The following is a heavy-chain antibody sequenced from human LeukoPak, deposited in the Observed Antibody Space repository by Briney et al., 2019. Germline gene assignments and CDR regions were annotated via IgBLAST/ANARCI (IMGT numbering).Heavy chain of an antibody. V-gene: IGHV3-23*01. Sequence: GGSLRLSCAASGXTFSSSAMSWVRQAPEKGLEWVSTISGTSGSTYYADSVKGRFTISRDNSKNTLYLQMSSLRAEDTAVYYCAKAIAVAGTSSWFDPWGQGTLVTVSS. CDR3: AKAIAVAGTSSWFDP. D-gene: IGHD6-19*01. CDR1: GXTFSSSA. J-gene: IGHJ5*02. CDR2: ISGTSGST.